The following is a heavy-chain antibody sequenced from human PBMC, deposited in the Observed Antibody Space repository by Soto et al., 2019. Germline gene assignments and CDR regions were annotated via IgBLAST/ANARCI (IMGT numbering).Heavy chain of an antibody. Sequence: SEPLSLTCAVSCGSISSTNWWTWVRQSPVRGLEWIGEIYHSGTTNYSPSLKSRVNIAVDMSTNHFSLTLISVTAADTAVYYCAFPATADFDYWGKGILVT. CDR2: IYHSGTT. D-gene: IGHD6-13*01. V-gene: IGHV4-4*02. CDR1: CGSISSTNW. J-gene: IGHJ4*02. CDR3: AFPATADFDY.